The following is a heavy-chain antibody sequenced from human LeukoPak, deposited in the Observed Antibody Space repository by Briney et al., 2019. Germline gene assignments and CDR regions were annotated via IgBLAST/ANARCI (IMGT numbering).Heavy chain of an antibody. CDR1: GYSFTSYW. V-gene: IGHV5-51*01. D-gene: IGHD5-12*01. CDR3: ARAQGGLPQGY. CDR2: IYPGDSDS. J-gene: IGHJ4*02. Sequence: GESLEISFQSSGYSFTSYWIGWVRQMPGKGLEWMGIIYPGDSDSRYSPSFQGQVTISADKSIGTAYLQWSSLKASDTAMYYCARAQGGLPQGYWGQGTLVTVSS.